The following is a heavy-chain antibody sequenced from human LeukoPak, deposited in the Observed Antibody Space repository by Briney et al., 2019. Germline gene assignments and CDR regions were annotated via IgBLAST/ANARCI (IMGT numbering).Heavy chain of an antibody. CDR3: ARLPTGTYYYYYYMDV. D-gene: IGHD1-1*01. CDR2: INHSGST. V-gene: IGHV4-34*01. Sequence: SETLALTCAVYGGSFSGYYWSWIRQPPGKGLEWIGEINHSGSTNYNPSLKSRVTISVHTSKNQFSLKLRSVTAADTAVYYCARLPTGTYYYYYYMDVWGKGTRSPSP. CDR1: GGSFSGYY. J-gene: IGHJ6*03.